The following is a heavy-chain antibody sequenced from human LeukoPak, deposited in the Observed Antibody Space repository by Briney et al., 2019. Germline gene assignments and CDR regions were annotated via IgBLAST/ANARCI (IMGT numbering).Heavy chain of an antibody. CDR2: ISGIDGST. D-gene: IGHD3-22*01. CDR1: GFTFSKYA. Sequence: PGGSLRLSCAASGFTFSKYAMSWVRQVPGKGLEWVSGISGIDGSTYYADSVKGRFTISRDNSKNTLYLQMNSLRAEDTAVYYCAREWASYDRSGYYPFDHWGQGTLVTVSS. V-gene: IGHV3-23*01. CDR3: AREWASYDRSGYYPFDH. J-gene: IGHJ4*02.